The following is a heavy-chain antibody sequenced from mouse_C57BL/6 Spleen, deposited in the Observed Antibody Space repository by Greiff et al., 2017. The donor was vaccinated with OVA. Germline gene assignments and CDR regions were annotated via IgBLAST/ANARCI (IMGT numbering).Heavy chain of an antibody. J-gene: IGHJ4*01. D-gene: IGHD1-1*01. CDR2: INPSTGGT. Sequence: EVQLQQSGPELVKPGASVKISCKASGYSFTGYYMNWVKQSPEKSLEWIGEINPSTGGTTYNQKFKAKATLTVDKSSSTAYMQLKSLTSEDSAVYYCARRGIITTVVAPYYYAMDYWGQGTSVTGSS. V-gene: IGHV1-42*01. CDR1: GYSFTGYY. CDR3: ARRGIITTVVAPYYYAMDY.